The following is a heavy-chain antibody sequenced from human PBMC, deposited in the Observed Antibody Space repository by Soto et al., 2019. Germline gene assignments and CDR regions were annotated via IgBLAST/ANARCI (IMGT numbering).Heavy chain of an antibody. CDR2: ISYDGSNK. CDR3: AREVRTYYYNYGMDV. J-gene: IGHJ6*02. Sequence: QVQLVESGGGVVQPGRSLRLSCAASGFTFSTYVMHWVRQAPGKGLEWVAVISYDGSNKYYADSVKGRFTLSRDNSKNTLYLQINSLRGGDTAVYYCAREVRTYYYNYGMDVWGQGTTVSVSS. D-gene: IGHD3-10*01. CDR1: GFTFSTYV. V-gene: IGHV3-30-3*01.